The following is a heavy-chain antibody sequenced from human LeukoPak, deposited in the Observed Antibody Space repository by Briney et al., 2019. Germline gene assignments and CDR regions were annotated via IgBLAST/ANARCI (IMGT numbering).Heavy chain of an antibody. CDR3: ARDRDYPRDQFDF. J-gene: IGHJ4*02. CDR1: GFTFGSYA. CDR2: ISADGASP. V-gene: IGHV3-23*01. Sequence: SGGSLRLSCAASGFTFGSYAMSWVRQAPGKGLEWVSAISADGASPWYAGSVRGRSTISRDDSKNTVYLQMESLRADDTAVYFCARDRDYPRDQFDFWGQGTLVTVSS. D-gene: IGHD4-17*01.